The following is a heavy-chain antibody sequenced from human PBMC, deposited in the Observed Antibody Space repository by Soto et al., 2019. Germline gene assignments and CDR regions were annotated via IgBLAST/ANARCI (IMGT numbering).Heavy chain of an antibody. J-gene: IGHJ6*02. CDR1: GYTFTGYY. D-gene: IGHD3-3*01. CDR2: INPNSGGT. V-gene: IGHV1-2*04. CDR3: ARGGATSFGVVPYYYYGLDV. Sequence: GASVKVSCKASGYTFTGYYIHWVRQAPGQGLEWMGWINPNSGGTNYAQKFQGWVTMTRDTSISTAYMELSRLRSDDTAVYYCARGGATSFGVVPYYYYGLDVSGQGTTVTVSS.